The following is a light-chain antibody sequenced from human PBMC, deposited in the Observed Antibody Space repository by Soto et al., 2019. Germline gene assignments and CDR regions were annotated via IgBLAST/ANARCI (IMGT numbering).Light chain of an antibody. V-gene: IGLV2-8*01. J-gene: IGLJ2*01. CDR2: EVN. CDR3: SSYAGSNLVI. CDR1: SRDVGLYRY. Sequence: QSVLTQPPSASGSPGQSVTISCTATSRDVGLYRYVSWYQQHPGKAPKLILYEVNNRPSGVPDRFSGSKSGSTASLTVSGLQAEDEATYYCSSYAGSNLVIFGGGTQLTVL.